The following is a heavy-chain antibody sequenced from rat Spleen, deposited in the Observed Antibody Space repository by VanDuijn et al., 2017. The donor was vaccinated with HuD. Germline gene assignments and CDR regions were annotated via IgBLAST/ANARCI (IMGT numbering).Heavy chain of an antibody. D-gene: IGHD1-6*01. Sequence: EVQLVESDGGLVQPGRSLKLSCAASGFTFSDYAMAWVRQAPKKGLEWVATIIYDCSSTYYRDSVKGRFTISRDNAKNSLYLQMDRLRSADTAAYYWARRHYGYTDYFDYWGQGVMVTVSS. CDR2: IIYDCSST. V-gene: IGHV5-17*01. CDR1: GFTFSDYA. CDR3: ARRHYGYTDYFDY. J-gene: IGHJ2*01.